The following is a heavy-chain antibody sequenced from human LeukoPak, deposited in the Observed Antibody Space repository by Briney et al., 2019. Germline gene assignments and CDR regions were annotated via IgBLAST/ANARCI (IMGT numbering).Heavy chain of an antibody. V-gene: IGHV3-23*01. CDR2: VSGNGGST. CDR1: GFIFSSYV. Sequence: GGSLRLSCAASGFIFSSYVMSWVRQAPGKGLEWVSSVSGNGGSTYYADSVKGRFTISRDNSKNTLFLQVNSLRVEDTAVYCCAKVEMSSVQAPFDYWGQGTLVTVSS. CDR3: AKVEMSSVQAPFDY. D-gene: IGHD5-24*01. J-gene: IGHJ4*02.